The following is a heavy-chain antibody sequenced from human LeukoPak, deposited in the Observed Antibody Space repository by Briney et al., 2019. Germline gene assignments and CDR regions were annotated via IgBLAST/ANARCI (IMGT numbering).Heavy chain of an antibody. D-gene: IGHD3-10*01. J-gene: IGHJ4*02. CDR3: ATDYYGSGSPGFGY. CDR1: GFTFKNAW. CDR2: IKSKSDGGAT. Sequence: PGGSLRLSCAASGFTFKNAWMNWVRQAPGKGLEWVGRIKSKSDGGATDNAAPVKGRFTISRDDSKNTLYLQMNSLKTEDKAVYYCATDYYGSGSPGFGYWGQGNMVTVSS. V-gene: IGHV3-15*07.